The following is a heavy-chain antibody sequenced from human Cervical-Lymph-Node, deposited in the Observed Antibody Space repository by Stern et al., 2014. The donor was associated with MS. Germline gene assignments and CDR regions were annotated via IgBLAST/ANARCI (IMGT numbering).Heavy chain of an antibody. V-gene: IGHV1-18*01. CDR2: ISAYIGNT. CDR1: GYTFTSYG. D-gene: IGHD2-15*01. CDR3: ARGLLGSENAFDI. Sequence: QVKLVQSGAEVKKPGASVKVSCKASGYTFTSYGIRWVRQSPVQGLEGMGCISAYIGNTNYAQKLQGRVTMTTDTSTSTAYMELRGLRSDDTAVYYCARGLLGSENAFDIWGQGTMVTVSS. J-gene: IGHJ3*02.